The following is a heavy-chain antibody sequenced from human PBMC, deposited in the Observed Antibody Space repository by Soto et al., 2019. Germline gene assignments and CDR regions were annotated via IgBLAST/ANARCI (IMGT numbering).Heavy chain of an antibody. CDR2: ISGSGGST. Sequence: EVQLLESGGGLVQPGGSLRLSCAVSGFTFTNYAMSWVRQAPGKGLEWVSSISGSGGSTYYADSVRGRFTISRDNPKNTLYLQVNSLRVEDTAVYYCAEGDYCTSPSCPGGAFDIWGQGTMVTVSS. CDR1: GFTFTNYA. J-gene: IGHJ3*02. D-gene: IGHD2-2*01. V-gene: IGHV3-23*01. CDR3: AEGDYCTSPSCPGGAFDI.